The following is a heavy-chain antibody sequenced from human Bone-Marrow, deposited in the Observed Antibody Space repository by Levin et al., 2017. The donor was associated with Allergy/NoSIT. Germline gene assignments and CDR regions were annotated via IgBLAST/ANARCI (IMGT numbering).Heavy chain of an antibody. Sequence: SCTVSGGSIRSGGYYWTWIRHLPGRGLEWIGYIYYSGKTFYNPSLQSRLTISVDTSKNQFSLKIKSVSAADTALYFCARAADTSAYGLDVWGLGTTVTVSS. CDR1: GGSIRSGGYY. J-gene: IGHJ6*02. D-gene: IGHD2-21*01. CDR2: IYYSGKT. V-gene: IGHV4-31*03. CDR3: ARAADTSAYGLDV.